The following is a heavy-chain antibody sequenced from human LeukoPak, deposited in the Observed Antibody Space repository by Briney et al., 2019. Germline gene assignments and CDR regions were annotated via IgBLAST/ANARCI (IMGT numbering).Heavy chain of an antibody. CDR1: GFTFSSYG. D-gene: IGHD3-10*01. J-gene: IGHJ4*02. CDR2: IWYGGSNK. V-gene: IGHV3-33*08. CDR3: AREMDGGSGSSTVGY. Sequence: PGRSLRLSCAASGFTFSSYGMHWVRQAPGKGLEWVAVIWYGGSNKYYADSVKGRFTISRDNSKNTLYLQMNSLRAEDTAVYYCAREMDGGSGSSTVGYWGQGTLVTVSS.